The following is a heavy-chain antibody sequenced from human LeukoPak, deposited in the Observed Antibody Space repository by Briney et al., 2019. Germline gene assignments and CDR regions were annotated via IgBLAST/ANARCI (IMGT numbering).Heavy chain of an antibody. CDR3: ARETPYSSSWTVFDY. D-gene: IGHD6-13*01. V-gene: IGHV3-48*01. CDR1: GFTFSDYN. CDR2: ITISTGII. J-gene: IGHJ4*02. Sequence: GGSLRLSCAASGFTFSDYNMNWVRQAPGKGLEWVAYITISTGIIYYADSVKGRFTISRDNAKNSLYLRMNSLRAEDTAVYYCARETPYSSSWTVFDYWGQGTLVTVSS.